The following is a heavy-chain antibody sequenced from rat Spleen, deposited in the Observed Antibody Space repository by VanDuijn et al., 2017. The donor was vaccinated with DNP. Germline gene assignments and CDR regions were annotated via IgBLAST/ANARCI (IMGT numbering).Heavy chain of an antibody. Sequence: EVQLVESGGGVVQPGRSMKLSCAASGFTFSSFPVAWVRQAPTMGLEWVAAISTSGGSIYYRDSVKGRFTISRENAESTLYLQMNSLTSEDTATYYCAIITAMSTSRGNWFGNWGQGTLVTVSS. J-gene: IGHJ3*01. CDR3: AIITAMSTSRGNWFGN. CDR2: ISTSGGSI. CDR1: GFTFSSFP. V-gene: IGHV5-46*01. D-gene: IGHD1-10*01.